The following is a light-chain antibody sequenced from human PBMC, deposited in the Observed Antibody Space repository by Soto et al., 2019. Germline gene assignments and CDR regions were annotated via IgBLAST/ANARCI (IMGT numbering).Light chain of an antibody. V-gene: IGKV3-11*01. CDR3: QQRDNWPIP. Sequence: VVRQPLHTASLYLADTATNGGRASQSVSGYIGWYQQKPGLAPRLVVYADSNTATGIPARFSGSRSGTDFTLTISSQEPEDFSVYYCQQRDNWPIPFALGTRLEIK. J-gene: IGKJ5*01. CDR2: ADS. CDR1: QSVSGY.